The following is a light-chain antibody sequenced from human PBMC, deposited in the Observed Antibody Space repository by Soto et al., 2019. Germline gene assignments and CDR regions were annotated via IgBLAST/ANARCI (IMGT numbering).Light chain of an antibody. CDR2: EAT. CDR1: SSDVGRYDL. J-gene: IGLJ3*02. Sequence: QSVLTQPASVSGSPGQSLTISFTGVSSDVGRYDLVSWYQQHPGKTPKLIIYEATKRPSGVSNRFSASKSGNTASLTISGLQAEDEADYYCCSFANSGAFVVLGGGTKLTVL. V-gene: IGLV2-23*02. CDR3: CSFANSGAFVV.